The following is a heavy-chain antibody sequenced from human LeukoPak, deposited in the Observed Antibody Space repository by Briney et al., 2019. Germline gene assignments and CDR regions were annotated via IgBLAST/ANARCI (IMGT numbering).Heavy chain of an antibody. Sequence: GGSLRLSCAASGFIFSNSWMHWVRQAPGKGLVWVSRINSDGTTTYYADSVKGRFTISRDNAKNTLFLQMNSLRPEDTAVYYCARGGVNYGFDYWGQGTLVTVSS. CDR1: GFIFSNSW. J-gene: IGHJ4*02. V-gene: IGHV3-74*01. D-gene: IGHD3-10*01. CDR2: INSDGTTT. CDR3: ARGGVNYGFDY.